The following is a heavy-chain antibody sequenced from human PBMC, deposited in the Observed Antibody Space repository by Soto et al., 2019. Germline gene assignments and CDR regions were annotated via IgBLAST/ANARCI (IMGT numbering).Heavy chain of an antibody. CDR1: GDSIRSYY. CDR2: ISQSGAT. CDR3: ARGIWNIEEMIYGFYFDP. Sequence: ASETLSLTCTVSGDSIRSYYWSWIRQSPGKELEWIGYISQSGATYYNPSLERRVTISMDTSKNAFSLNLSSVTADDTAVYYCARGIWNIEEMIYGFYFDPWGPGTLVTVSS. V-gene: IGHV4-59*12. J-gene: IGHJ5*02. D-gene: IGHD2-8*01.